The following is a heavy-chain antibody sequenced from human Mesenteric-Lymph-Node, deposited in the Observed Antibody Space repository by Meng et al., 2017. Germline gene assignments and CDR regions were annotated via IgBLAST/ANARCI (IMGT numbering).Heavy chain of an antibody. V-gene: IGHV4-30-4*01. CDR3: ARDLGVATSIAGFVY. D-gene: IGHD5-12*01. CDR1: GGSISRGDSY. J-gene: IGHJ4*02. Sequence: HVQLQGSGPGLVKPSQTLSLTPTLSGGSISRGDSYWSCVRQPPGKGLKWIGDIYYSGSTYYNPSLKSRVTISVDTSKNQFSLRLSSVTAADTAVYYCARDLGVATSIAGFVYWGQGTLVTVSS. CDR2: IYYSGST.